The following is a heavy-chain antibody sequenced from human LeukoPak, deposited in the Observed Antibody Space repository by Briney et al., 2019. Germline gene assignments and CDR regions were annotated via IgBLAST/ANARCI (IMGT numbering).Heavy chain of an antibody. D-gene: IGHD3-22*01. J-gene: IGHJ3*02. CDR3: ARLSYDSSGYSYGDDAFDI. CDR2: IYPGDSDT. V-gene: IGHV5-51*01. Sequence: GESLKISCKGSGYSFTSYWIGWVRQMPGKGLEWMGIIYPGDSDTRYSPSFQGQVTISADKSISTAYLQWSSLKASDTAMYYCARLSYDSSGYSYGDDAFDIWGQGTMVTVSS. CDR1: GYSFTSYW.